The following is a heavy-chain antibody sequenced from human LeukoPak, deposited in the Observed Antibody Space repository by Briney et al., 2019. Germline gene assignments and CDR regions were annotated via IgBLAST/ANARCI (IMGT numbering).Heavy chain of an antibody. CDR1: GGSISSSSYY. D-gene: IGHD3-10*02. Sequence: SETLSLTCTVSGGSISSSSYYWGWIRQPPGKGLEWIGSIYYSGSTYYNPSLKSRVTISVDTSKNQFSLKLSSVTAADTAVYYCARGPMSTGRRKFFDYWGQGTLVTVSS. CDR2: IYYSGST. CDR3: ARGPMSTGRRKFFDY. V-gene: IGHV4-39*01. J-gene: IGHJ4*02.